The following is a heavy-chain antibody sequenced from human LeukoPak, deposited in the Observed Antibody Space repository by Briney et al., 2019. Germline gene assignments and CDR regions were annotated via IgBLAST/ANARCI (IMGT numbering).Heavy chain of an antibody. V-gene: IGHV1-18*01. J-gene: IGHJ3*02. D-gene: IGHD3-22*01. CDR3: ARASASRTNSNSYYFETTKKDAFDI. CDR1: GYTFNNYG. Sequence: GASVKVSCKASGYTFNNYGITWVRQAPGQGLEWMGWISAYNGDKNYAQKLQGRVTMTTDTSTKTAYMELRSLSSDDTAVYYCARASASRTNSNSYYFETTKKDAFDIWGQGTMVTASS. CDR2: ISAYNGDK.